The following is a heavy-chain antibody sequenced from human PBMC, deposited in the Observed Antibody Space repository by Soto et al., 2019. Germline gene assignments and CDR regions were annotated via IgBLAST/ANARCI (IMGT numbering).Heavy chain of an antibody. Sequence: EVQLLESGGGLVQPGGSLRLSCAASGFTFSSYAMSWVRQAPGKGLEWVSAISGSGGSTYYADSVKGRFTISRDNSKNTLYLQMNSLRAEDTAVYYCAKDRVGIVGANRSNWFDPWGQGTLVTVSS. CDR1: GFTFSSYA. D-gene: IGHD1-26*01. J-gene: IGHJ5*02. CDR2: ISGSGGST. V-gene: IGHV3-23*01. CDR3: AKDRVGIVGANRSNWFDP.